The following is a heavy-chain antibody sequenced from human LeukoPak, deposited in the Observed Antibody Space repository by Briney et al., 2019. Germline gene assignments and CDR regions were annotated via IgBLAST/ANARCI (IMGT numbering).Heavy chain of an antibody. Sequence: ASVKVSCKASGYTFTGYYMHWVRQAPGQGLEWMGWINPNSGGTNYAQKFQGRVTMTRDTSISTAYMELSRLRSDNTAVYYCARDAGWLVQGNFDYWGQGTLVTVSS. CDR1: GYTFTGYY. D-gene: IGHD6-19*01. J-gene: IGHJ4*02. CDR2: INPNSGGT. CDR3: ARDAGWLVQGNFDY. V-gene: IGHV1-2*02.